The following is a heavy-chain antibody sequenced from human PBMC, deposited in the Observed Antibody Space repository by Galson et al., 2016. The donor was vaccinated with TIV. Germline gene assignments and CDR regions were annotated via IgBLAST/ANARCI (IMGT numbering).Heavy chain of an antibody. CDR3: VHLPNMFYYGMDV. D-gene: IGHD3-10*02. Sequence: PALVKPTQTLTLTCTFSGFSLITNGVGVGWVRQPPGKALEWLAHIYWDDDERDSPSLKSRLTITKDTSKNQVVLRMTNMDPMETATYYCVHLPNMFYYGMDVWGKWTTVTVSS. CDR2: IYWDDDE. J-gene: IGHJ6*04. V-gene: IGHV2-5*02. CDR1: GFSLITNGVG.